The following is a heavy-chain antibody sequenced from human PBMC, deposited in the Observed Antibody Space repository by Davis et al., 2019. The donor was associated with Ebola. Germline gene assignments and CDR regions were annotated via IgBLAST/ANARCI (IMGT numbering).Heavy chain of an antibody. Sequence: GGSLRLSYAASGFTVSSNYMSWVRQAPGKGLEWVSYISSSGSTIYYADSVKGRFTISRDNAKNSLYLQMNSLRAEDTAVYYCARKLRSRRYYYGMDVWGQGTTVTVSS. J-gene: IGHJ6*02. D-gene: IGHD5-12*01. CDR1: GFTVSSNY. V-gene: IGHV3-11*01. CDR2: ISSSGSTI. CDR3: ARKLRSRRYYYGMDV.